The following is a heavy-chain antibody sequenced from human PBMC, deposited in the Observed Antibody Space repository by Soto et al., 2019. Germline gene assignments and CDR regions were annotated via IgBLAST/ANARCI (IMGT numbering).Heavy chain of an antibody. CDR2: INDRGSS. CDR1: GGSFSGYY. D-gene: IGHD3-16*01. CDR3: ARKVSYAWDY. Sequence: SETLSLTCAVYGGSFSGYYWSWIRQPPGKGLEWIGEINDRGSSNYTPSLKSRVTISVDASKNQFSLKLRSVTAADTAVYYCARKVSYAWDYWGQGALVTSPQ. J-gene: IGHJ4*02. V-gene: IGHV4-34*01.